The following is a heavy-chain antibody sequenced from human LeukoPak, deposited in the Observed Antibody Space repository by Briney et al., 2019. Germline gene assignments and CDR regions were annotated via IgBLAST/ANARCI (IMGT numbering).Heavy chain of an antibody. CDR3: ARDLRRGGYNWGCDH. D-gene: IGHD5-24*01. Sequence: ASVKVSCKASGYTFTNYYMHWVRQAPGQGLEWVGMITSSGGDTTYAQKFKGRVTMTRDTSTRTVYMEVSSLTSEDTGVYYCARDLRRGGYNWGCDHWGQGTLVTVSS. J-gene: IGHJ4*02. CDR1: GYTFTNYY. V-gene: IGHV1-46*01. CDR2: ITSSGGDT.